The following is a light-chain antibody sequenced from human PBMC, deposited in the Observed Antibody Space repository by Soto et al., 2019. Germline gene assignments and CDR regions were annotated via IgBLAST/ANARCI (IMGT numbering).Light chain of an antibody. CDR2: DAS. V-gene: IGKV3-11*01. CDR3: QQRSNWPPIFT. CDR1: QSVGSY. Sequence: EIVLTQSPATLSLSPGERATLSCRASQSVGSYLAWYQHKPGQAPRLLIYDASNRATGIPARFSGSGSGTDFTLTISSLEPEDFAVYYCQQRSNWPPIFTFGPGTKVDIK. J-gene: IGKJ3*01.